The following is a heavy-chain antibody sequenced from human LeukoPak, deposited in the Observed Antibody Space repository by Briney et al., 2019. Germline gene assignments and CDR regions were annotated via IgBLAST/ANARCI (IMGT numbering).Heavy chain of an antibody. V-gene: IGHV3-7*01. CDR3: ARDGTQWLVPYYFDY. D-gene: IGHD6-19*01. Sequence: GGSLRLSCAASGFTFSSYWMSWVRQAAGKGLKWVANIKQDGSEKYYVDSVKGRFTISRDNAKNSLYLQMNSLRAEDTAVYYCARDGTQWLVPYYFDYWGQGTLVTVSS. J-gene: IGHJ4*02. CDR1: GFTFSSYW. CDR2: IKQDGSEK.